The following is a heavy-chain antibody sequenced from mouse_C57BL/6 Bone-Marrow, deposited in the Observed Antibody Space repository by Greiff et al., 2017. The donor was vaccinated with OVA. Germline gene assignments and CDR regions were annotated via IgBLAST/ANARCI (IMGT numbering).Heavy chain of an antibody. CDR3: AMELRDY. CDR2: LHPSDSDT. D-gene: IGHD4-1*01. J-gene: IGHJ2*01. CDR1: GYTFTSYW. Sequence: VQLQQPGAELVKPGASVKVSCKASGYTFTSYWMHWVKQRPGQGLEWIGRLHPSDSDTNYNQKFKGKATLTVDKSSSTAYMQLSRLTSEDSAVYYCAMELRDYWGQGTTLTVSS. V-gene: IGHV1-74*01.